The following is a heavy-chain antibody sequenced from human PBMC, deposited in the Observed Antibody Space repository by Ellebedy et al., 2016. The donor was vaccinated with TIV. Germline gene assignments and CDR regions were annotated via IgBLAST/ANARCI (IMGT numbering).Heavy chain of an antibody. D-gene: IGHD3-3*01. CDR2: VSRGREA. CDR3: SRDGREWSRDC. J-gene: IGHJ4*02. V-gene: IGHV3-21*06. CDR1: GFTFSISG. Sequence: GGSLRLXXAASGFTFSISGMTWVRQRPGKGLEWVATVSRGREAYYADPFKGRFFISRDNDLNSAFLQLNNLRVEDTAVYYCSRDGREWSRDCWGQGTLVTVSS.